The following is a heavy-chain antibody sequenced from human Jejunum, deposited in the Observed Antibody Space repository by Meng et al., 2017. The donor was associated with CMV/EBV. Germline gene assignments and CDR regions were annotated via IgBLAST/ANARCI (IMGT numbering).Heavy chain of an antibody. CDR1: YS. V-gene: IGHV3-48*01. Sequence: YSMNWVRQAPGKGLEWIASISPASNSIHYADSVRGRFTVSRDNVNSSLYLQMSGLRAEDTAVYYCARDNHPGNYFYYYGIDFWGQGTTVTVSS. CDR3: ARDNHPGNYFYYYGIDF. CDR2: ISPASNSI. J-gene: IGHJ6*02. D-gene: IGHD1-14*01.